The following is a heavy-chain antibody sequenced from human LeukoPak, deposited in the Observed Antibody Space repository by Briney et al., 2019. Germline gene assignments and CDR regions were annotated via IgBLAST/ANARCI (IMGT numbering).Heavy chain of an antibody. Sequence: GGSLRLSCAASGLPFDNHAMTCVPQAPAKGREWVSLITGTGFDTYTANSVKGRFITSRDNSKNSLYLRLNSLSPQDTAMYYCARMAIAEGAAQGRSFLQFDLWGEGTLVSVSS. V-gene: IGHV3-23*01. CDR2: ITGTGFDT. CDR1: GLPFDNHA. J-gene: IGHJ5*02. CDR3: ARMAIAEGAAQGRSFLQFDL. D-gene: IGHD2-21*01.